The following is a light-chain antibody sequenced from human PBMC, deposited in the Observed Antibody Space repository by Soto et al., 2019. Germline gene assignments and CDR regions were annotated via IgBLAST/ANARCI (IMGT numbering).Light chain of an antibody. CDR3: CSYAGSSTLV. CDR1: SSDVGSYNL. V-gene: IGLV2-23*01. J-gene: IGLJ2*01. CDR2: EGN. Sequence: QSALTQPASVSGSPGQSITISCTGTSSDVGSYNLVSWYQQYPGKAPKLMIYEGNKRPSGVSNRFSGSKSGNRASLTISGLQADDEADYYCCSYAGSSTLVFGGGTKLTVL.